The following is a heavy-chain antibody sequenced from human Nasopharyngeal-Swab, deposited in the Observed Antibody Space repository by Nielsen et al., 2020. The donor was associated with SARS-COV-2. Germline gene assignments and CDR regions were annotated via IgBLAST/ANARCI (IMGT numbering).Heavy chain of an antibody. CDR3: ASPDYYDSSGYWVG. CDR1: GFTFSSYA. D-gene: IGHD3-22*01. J-gene: IGHJ4*02. Sequence: GESLKISCAASGFTFSSYAMSWVRQAPGKGLEWVSYISSSGSTIYYADSVKGRFTISRDNAKNSLYLQMNSLRAEDTAVYYCASPDYYDSSGYWVGWGQGTLVTVSS. CDR2: ISSSGSTI. V-gene: IGHV3-48*04.